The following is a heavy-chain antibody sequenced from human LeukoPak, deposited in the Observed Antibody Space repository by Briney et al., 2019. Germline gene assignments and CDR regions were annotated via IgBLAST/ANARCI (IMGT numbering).Heavy chain of an antibody. V-gene: IGHV5-51*01. CDR2: VHAGDSDA. D-gene: IGHD6-13*01. CDR3: ARFGYSTSLDFYLDV. Sequence: GESLKISCQASGFTFNNYWIAWVRQMPGKGLEWMGIVHAGDSDARYSPSFQDQVTMSADKSISTAYLQWNSLRSSDSAMYICARFGYSTSLDFYLDVWGRGTLVAVSS. CDR1: GFTFNNYW. J-gene: IGHJ2*01.